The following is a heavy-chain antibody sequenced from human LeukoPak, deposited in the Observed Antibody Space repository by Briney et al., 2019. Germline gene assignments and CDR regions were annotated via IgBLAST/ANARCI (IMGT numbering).Heavy chain of an antibody. V-gene: IGHV1-2*02. CDR1: GYTFTGYY. Sequence: ASVKVSCKASGYTFTGYYIHWVRQAPGQGLEWMGWINPNSGDTNFAQKFQGRVTITADESTSTAYMELSSLRSEDTAVYYCARGMPYYDILTGYYTWFDPWGQGTLVTVSS. CDR3: ARGMPYYDILTGYYTWFDP. J-gene: IGHJ5*02. CDR2: INPNSGDT. D-gene: IGHD3-9*01.